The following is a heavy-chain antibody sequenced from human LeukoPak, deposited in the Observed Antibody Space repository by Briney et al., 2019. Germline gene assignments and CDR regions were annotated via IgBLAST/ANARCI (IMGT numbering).Heavy chain of an antibody. CDR2: INPNRGGT. V-gene: IGHV1-2*04. D-gene: IGHD5-18*01. CDR3: ARAPRGYSYGFDY. CDR1: GYTFTGYY. J-gene: IGHJ4*02. Sequence: ASVKVSCKASGYTFTGYYMHWVRQAPGQGLEWMGWINPNRGGTNYAQKFQGWVTMTRDTSISTAYMELSRLRSDDTAVYYCARAPRGYSYGFDYWGQGTLVTVSS.